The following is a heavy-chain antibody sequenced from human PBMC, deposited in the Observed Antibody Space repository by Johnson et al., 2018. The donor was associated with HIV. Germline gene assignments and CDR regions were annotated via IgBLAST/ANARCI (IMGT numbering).Heavy chain of an antibody. D-gene: IGHD6-19*01. J-gene: IGHJ3*02. CDR2: IRSKANSYAT. CDR3: ARVPYSSGWYSAFDI. CDR1: GFSLSSYA. V-gene: IGHV3-73*01. Sequence: VQLVESGGGVVQPGRSLRLSCAASGFSLSSYAMHWVRQASGKGLEWVGRIRSKANSYATAYAASVKGRFTISRDDSKNTAYLQMNSLKTEDTAVYYCARVPYSSGWYSAFDIWGQGTMVTVSS.